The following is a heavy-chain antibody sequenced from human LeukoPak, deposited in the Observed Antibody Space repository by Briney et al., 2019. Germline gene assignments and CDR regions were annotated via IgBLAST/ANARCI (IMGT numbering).Heavy chain of an antibody. D-gene: IGHD6-13*01. CDR2: IIPIFGTA. V-gene: IGHV1-69*13. CDR3: TYSSSPPVHGLGMDV. CDR1: GGTFSSYA. J-gene: IGHJ6*02. Sequence: ASVKVSCKASGGTFSSYAISWVRQAPGQGLEWMGGIIPIFGTANYAQKFQGRVTITADESTSTAYMELSSLRSEDTAVYYCTYSSSPPVHGLGMDVWGQGTTVTVSS.